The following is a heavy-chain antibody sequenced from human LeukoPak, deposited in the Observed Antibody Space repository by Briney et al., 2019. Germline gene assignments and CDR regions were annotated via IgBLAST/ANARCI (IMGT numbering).Heavy chain of an antibody. D-gene: IGHD3-22*01. CDR2: IYHGVST. CDR1: GGSTSGSY. Sequence: SETLSLTCTISGGSTSGSYWSWIRQPPGKGLEWIGYIYHGVSTSYNPSLKSRVTISVDTSKNQFSLKLSSVTAADTAVYYCAARTYYYDSSGSSFDYWGQGTLVTVSS. V-gene: IGHV4-59*08. CDR3: AARTYYYDSSGSSFDY. J-gene: IGHJ4*02.